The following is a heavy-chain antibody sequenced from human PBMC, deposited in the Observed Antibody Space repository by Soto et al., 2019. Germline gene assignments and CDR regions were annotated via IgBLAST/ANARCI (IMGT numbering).Heavy chain of an antibody. V-gene: IGHV3-23*01. CDR1: EFSFDDYA. Sequence: GGSLRLSCAASEFSFDDYAMSWVRQAPGKGLEWVSSITYTGVSTYYVDSVKGRFTISRDNSRDTLYLQMNSLRAEDTAIYYCAKASVWYPYFDSWGQGTLVTVSS. CDR2: ITYTGVST. CDR3: AKASVWYPYFDS. J-gene: IGHJ4*02. D-gene: IGHD6-13*01.